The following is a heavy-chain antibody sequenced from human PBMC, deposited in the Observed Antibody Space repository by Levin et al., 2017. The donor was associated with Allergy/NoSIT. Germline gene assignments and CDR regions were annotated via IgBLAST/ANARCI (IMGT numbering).Heavy chain of an antibody. D-gene: IGHD6-13*01. CDR3: ARKIAAAGDY. J-gene: IGHJ4*02. CDR2: ISSSSSYI. V-gene: IGHV3-21*01. CDR1: GFTFSSYS. Sequence: GGSLRLSCAASGFTFSSYSMNWVRQAPGKGLEWVSSISSSSSYIYYADSVKGRFTISRDNANNSLYLQMNSLRAEDTAVYYCARKIAAAGDYWGQGTLVTVSS.